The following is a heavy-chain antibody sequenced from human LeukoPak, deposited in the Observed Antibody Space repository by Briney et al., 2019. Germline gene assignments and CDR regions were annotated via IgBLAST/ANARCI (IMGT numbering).Heavy chain of an antibody. D-gene: IGHD1-1*01. V-gene: IGHV3-23*01. CDR2: INDAGST. CDR3: AKGDPKGQLYFEY. J-gene: IGHJ4*02. Sequence: AGRSLRLSCTASGTSLSNCGMHWVRQAPGKGLEWVSTINDAGSTYYADSVKGRFTISRDNSKNTLYLQMNSLTAEDTAVYYCAKGDPKGQLYFEYWGQGTLVTVSS. CDR1: GTSLSNCG.